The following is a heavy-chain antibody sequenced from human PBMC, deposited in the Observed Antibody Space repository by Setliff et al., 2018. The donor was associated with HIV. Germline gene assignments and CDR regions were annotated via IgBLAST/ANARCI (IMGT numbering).Heavy chain of an antibody. D-gene: IGHD6-19*01. CDR3: ARSDGGAVAVDYYYYYMDV. CDR2: AFYSGTT. V-gene: IGHV4-59*01. J-gene: IGHJ6*03. CDR1: GGSMNNYY. Sequence: SETLSLTCTVFGGSMNNYYWNWIRQSPGKGLEWIGYAFYSGTTNYNPSLKSRVTISVETSKNQFSLKLSSVTAADTAVYYCARSDGGAVAVDYYYYYMDVWGKGTTVTVSS.